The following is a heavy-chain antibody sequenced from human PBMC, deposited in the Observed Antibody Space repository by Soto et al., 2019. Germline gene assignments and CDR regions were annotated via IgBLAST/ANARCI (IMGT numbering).Heavy chain of an antibody. CDR2: ISYDGSNK. Sequence: QVQLVESGGGVVQPGRSLRLSCAASGFTFSSYAMHWVRQAPGKGLEWVAVISYDGSNKCYADSVKGRFTISRDNSKSTLYLQMNSLRAEDTAVDYCARDLTVDSSGYYRGLDYWGQGTLVTVSS. V-gene: IGHV3-30-3*01. J-gene: IGHJ4*02. CDR3: ARDLTVDSSGYYRGLDY. CDR1: GFTFSSYA. D-gene: IGHD3-22*01.